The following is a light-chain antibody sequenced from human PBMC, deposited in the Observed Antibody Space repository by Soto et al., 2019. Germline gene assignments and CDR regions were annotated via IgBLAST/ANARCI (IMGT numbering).Light chain of an antibody. CDR2: DAS. J-gene: IGKJ4*01. V-gene: IGKV3-11*01. Sequence: EIVLTQSPATLSLSPGERATLSCRASQSVNSYLAWYQQKPGQAPRLLIYDASNRATGIPARFSGSGSGTAFTLTISSLEPEDFVIYYCQQRSNWPLTFGGGTKVEIK. CDR1: QSVNSY. CDR3: QQRSNWPLT.